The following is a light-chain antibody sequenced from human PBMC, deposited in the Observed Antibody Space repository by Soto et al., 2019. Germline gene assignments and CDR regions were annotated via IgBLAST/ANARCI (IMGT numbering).Light chain of an antibody. CDR3: CSYTSSSTRV. CDR1: SSDVGAYNY. V-gene: IGLV2-14*01. J-gene: IGLJ2*01. CDR2: EVS. Sequence: QSALTQPASVSGSPGQSITISCTGTSSDVGAYNYVSWYQQHPGKAPKLMIYEVSNRPSGVSNRFSGSKSGYTASLTISGLHAEDEADYYCCSYTSSSTRVFGGGTKVTVL.